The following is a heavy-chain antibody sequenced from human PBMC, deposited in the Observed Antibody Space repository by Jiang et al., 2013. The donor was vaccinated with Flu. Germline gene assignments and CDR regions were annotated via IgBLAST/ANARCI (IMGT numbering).Heavy chain of an antibody. CDR3: ASEPYYYDSSGYYYGPDY. D-gene: IGHD3-22*01. J-gene: IGHJ4*02. V-gene: IGHV6-1*01. CDR2: TYYRSKWYN. CDR1: GDSVSSNSAA. Sequence: TSQTLSLTCAISGDSVSSNSAAWNWIRQSPSRGLEWLGRTYYRSKWYNGYAVSVKSRITINPDTSKNQFSLQLNSVTPEDTAVYYCASEPYYYDSSGYYYGPDYWGQGTLVTVSS.